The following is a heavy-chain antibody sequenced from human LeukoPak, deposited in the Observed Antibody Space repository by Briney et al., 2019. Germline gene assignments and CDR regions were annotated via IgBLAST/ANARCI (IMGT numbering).Heavy chain of an antibody. Sequence: ASVKVSCKDSGYTFTSYYMHWVRQAPGQGLEWMGIINPSGGSTSYAQKFQGRVTMTRDTSTSTVYMELSSLRSEDTAVYYCASMDSSGWYYYYGMDVWGQGTTVTVSS. D-gene: IGHD6-19*01. CDR2: INPSGGST. CDR1: GYTFTSYY. J-gene: IGHJ6*02. V-gene: IGHV1-46*01. CDR3: ASMDSSGWYYYYGMDV.